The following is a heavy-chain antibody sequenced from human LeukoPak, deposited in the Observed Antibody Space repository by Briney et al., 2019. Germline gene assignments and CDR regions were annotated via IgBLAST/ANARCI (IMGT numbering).Heavy chain of an antibody. CDR1: GYTFSRHG. CDR2: DSGYNGNT. J-gene: IGHJ4*02. Sequence: ASVKVSCKTSGYTFSRHGITWVRQAPGQGLEWMGWDSGYNGNTNYAQNVQGRVAMTTDTSTNTAYMELRSLRSDDTAVYYCAKDIHPGLDSGASCCFDYWGQGTPVTVSS. V-gene: IGHV1-18*01. CDR3: AKDIHPGLDSGASCCFDY. D-gene: IGHD3-22*01.